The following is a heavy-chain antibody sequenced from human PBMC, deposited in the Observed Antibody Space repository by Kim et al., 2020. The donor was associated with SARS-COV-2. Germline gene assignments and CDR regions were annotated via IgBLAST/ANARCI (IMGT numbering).Heavy chain of an antibody. J-gene: IGHJ2*01. CDR2: SN. CDR3: ARGTNWYFDL. Sequence: SNYYADSVKGRSTISRDNAKNSLFRQMNSLRAEDTAVYYCARGTNWYFDLWGRGTLVTVSS. V-gene: IGHV3-21*01.